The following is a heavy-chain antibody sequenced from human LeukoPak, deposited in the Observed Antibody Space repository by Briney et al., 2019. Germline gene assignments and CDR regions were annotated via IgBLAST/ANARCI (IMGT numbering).Heavy chain of an antibody. CDR2: FYNSGRT. D-gene: IGHD3-3*01. Sequence: PSETLSLTCTVSGGSISSGSYYRNWIRQPAGKGLEWIGRFYNSGRTNFNPSLKSRVTISADTSKNQFSLKVRSVTAADTAVYYCARGDLKSDWFDPWDQGTLVTASS. CDR3: ARGDLKSDWFDP. J-gene: IGHJ5*02. CDR1: GGSISSGSYY. V-gene: IGHV4-61*02.